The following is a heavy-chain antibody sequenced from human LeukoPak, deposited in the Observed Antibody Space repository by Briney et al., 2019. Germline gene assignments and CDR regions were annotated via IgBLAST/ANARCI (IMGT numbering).Heavy chain of an antibody. J-gene: IGHJ6*04. V-gene: IGHV4-59*01. Sequence: PSETLSLTCTVSGGSISSYYWSWIRQPPGKGLEWIGYIYYSGSTNYNPSLKSRVTISVDTSKNQFSLKLSSVTAADTAVYYCARMGDCSSTSCTPRYYYYGMDVWGKGTTVTVSS. CDR2: IYYSGST. CDR1: GGSISSYY. D-gene: IGHD2-2*01. CDR3: ARMGDCSSTSCTPRYYYYGMDV.